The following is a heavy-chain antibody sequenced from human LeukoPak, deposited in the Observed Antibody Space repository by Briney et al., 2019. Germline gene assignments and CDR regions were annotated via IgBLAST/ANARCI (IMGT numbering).Heavy chain of an antibody. V-gene: IGHV3-30*04. CDR2: ISYDGTNK. J-gene: IGHJ6*02. CDR1: GFTFSPYA. Sequence: GRSLRLSCAASGFTFSPYALHRVRQAPGKGLEWVAVISYDGTNKYYAGSVKGRFTISRDNSKNTLYLQMNSLRAEDTAVYYCARARFLPVVAASYGMEVWGQGTTVTVSS. D-gene: IGHD2-15*01. CDR3: ARARFLPVVAASYGMEV.